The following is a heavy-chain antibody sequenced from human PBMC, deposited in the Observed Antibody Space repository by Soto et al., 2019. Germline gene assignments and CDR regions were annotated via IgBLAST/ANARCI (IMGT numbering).Heavy chain of an antibody. CDR3: ASVVDIVATTYYYYYMDV. CDR1: GGTFSSYT. CDR2: IIPILGIA. D-gene: IGHD5-12*01. V-gene: IGHV1-69*02. Sequence: EASVKVSCKASGGTFSSYTISWVRQAPGQGLEWMGRIIPILGIANYAQKFQGRVTITADKSTSTAYMELSSLRSEDTAVYYCASVVDIVATTYYYYYMDVWGKGTTVTVSS. J-gene: IGHJ6*03.